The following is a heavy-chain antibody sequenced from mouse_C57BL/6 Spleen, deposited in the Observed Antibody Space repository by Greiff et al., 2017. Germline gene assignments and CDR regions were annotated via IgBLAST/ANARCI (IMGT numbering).Heavy chain of an antibody. CDR2: IYPGDGDT. CDR3: ASYGNYDYWYAMDY. V-gene: IGHV1-82*01. J-gene: IGHJ4*01. D-gene: IGHD2-1*01. Sequence: VQLQQSGPELVKPGASVKISCKASGYAFSSSWMNWVKQRPGKGLEWIGRIYPGDGDTNYNGKFKGKATLTADKSSSTAYMQLSSLTSEDSAVYFCASYGNYDYWYAMDYWGQGTSVTVSS. CDR1: GYAFSSSW.